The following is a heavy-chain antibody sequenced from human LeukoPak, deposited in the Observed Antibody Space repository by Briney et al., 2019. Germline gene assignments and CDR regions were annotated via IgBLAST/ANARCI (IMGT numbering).Heavy chain of an antibody. J-gene: IGHJ4*02. CDR2: INHSGST. CDR1: GGSFNGYY. D-gene: IGHD3-22*01. CDR3: ARGASGYYFDY. V-gene: IGHV4-34*01. Sequence: SETLSLTCAVFGGSFNGYYWSWIRQPPGKGLEWIGEINHSGSTNYNPSLKSRVTISVDTSKNQFSLKLSSVTAADTAVYYCARGASGYYFDYWGQGTLVTVSS.